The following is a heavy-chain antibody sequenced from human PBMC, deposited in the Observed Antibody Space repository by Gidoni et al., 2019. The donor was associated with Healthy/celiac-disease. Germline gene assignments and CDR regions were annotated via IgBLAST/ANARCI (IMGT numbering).Heavy chain of an antibody. Sequence: EVQLVESGGGLVQPGGSLRPSCAASGFPFGSHSMNGVRQAPGKGLEWVSYISSSSSTRYYADSVKGRFTISRDNAKNSLYLQMNSLRAEDTAVYYCARDGQSAMATQTYYFDYWGQGTLVTVSS. CDR1: GFPFGSHS. CDR2: ISSSSSTR. CDR3: ARDGQSAMATQTYYFDY. J-gene: IGHJ4*02. V-gene: IGHV3-48*01. D-gene: IGHD5-18*01.